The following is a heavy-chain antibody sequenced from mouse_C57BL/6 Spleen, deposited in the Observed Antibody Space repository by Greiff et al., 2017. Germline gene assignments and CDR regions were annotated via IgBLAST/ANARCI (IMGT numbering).Heavy chain of an antibody. V-gene: IGHV1-64*01. CDR3: ARGGSYGDY. CDR1: GYTFTSYW. Sequence: VQLQQSGAELVKPGASVKLSCKASGYTFTSYWMHWVKQRPGQGLEWIGMIHPNSGSTNYNEKFKGKATLTVDKSSSTAYMQLSSLTSEDSAVYYCARGGSYGDYWGQGTTLTVSS. D-gene: IGHD1-1*01. J-gene: IGHJ2*01. CDR2: IHPNSGST.